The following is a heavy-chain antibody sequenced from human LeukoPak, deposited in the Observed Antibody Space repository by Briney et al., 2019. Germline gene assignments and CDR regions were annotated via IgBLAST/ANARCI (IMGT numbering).Heavy chain of an antibody. CDR3: ARAGPWDSSGYYGDY. D-gene: IGHD3-22*01. CDR2: IIPIFGTA. Sequence: EASVKVSCKASGGTFSSYAISWVRQAPGQGLEWMGGIIPIFGTANYAQKFQGRVTITADESTSTAYMELSSLRSEDTAVYYCARAGPWDSSGYYGDYWGQGTLVTVSS. J-gene: IGHJ4*02. V-gene: IGHV1-69*13. CDR1: GGTFSSYA.